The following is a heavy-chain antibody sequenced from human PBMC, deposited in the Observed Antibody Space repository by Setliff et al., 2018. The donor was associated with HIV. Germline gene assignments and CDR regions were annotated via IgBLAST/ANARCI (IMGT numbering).Heavy chain of an antibody. J-gene: IGHJ1*01. CDR2: INHSGGT. Sequence: PSETLSLTCAVYGGSFSGYYWSWIRQTPGKGLEWIGEINHSGGTNYNPSLKSRVTMSVDTSKNQFSLKLSSVTAADTAVFYCARGGYSYGFGRHRAYFQYWGQGTQVTVSS. CDR1: GGSFSGYY. CDR3: ARGGYSYGFGRHRAYFQY. D-gene: IGHD5-18*01. V-gene: IGHV4-34*01.